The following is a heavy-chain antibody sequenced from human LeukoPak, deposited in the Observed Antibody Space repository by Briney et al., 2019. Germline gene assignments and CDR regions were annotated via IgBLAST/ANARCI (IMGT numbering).Heavy chain of an antibody. D-gene: IGHD3-22*01. CDR1: GFTFSSYW. CDR3: ARGNYYDSSGYYGY. CDR2: IKQDGSEK. J-gene: IGHJ4*02. V-gene: IGHV3-7*04. Sequence: PGGSLRLSCAASGFTFSSYWMSWVRQAPGKGLEWVANIKQDGSEKYYVDSVKGRFTISRDNAKNSLYLQMNSLRAEDTAVYYCARGNYYDSSGYYGYWGQGTLVTVSS.